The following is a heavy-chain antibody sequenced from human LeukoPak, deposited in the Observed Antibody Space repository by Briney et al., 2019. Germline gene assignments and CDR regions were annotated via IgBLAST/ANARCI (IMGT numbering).Heavy chain of an antibody. Sequence: SETLSLTCTVSGGSISSYYWSWIRQPPGKGLEWIGYIYYSGSTNYNPSLKSRVTISVDASKNQYSLKLSSVTAADTAVYYCARSRGAAAASLAVWGQGTTVTVSS. CDR1: GGSISSYY. D-gene: IGHD6-13*01. J-gene: IGHJ6*02. V-gene: IGHV4-59*01. CDR3: ARSRGAAAASLAV. CDR2: IYYSGST.